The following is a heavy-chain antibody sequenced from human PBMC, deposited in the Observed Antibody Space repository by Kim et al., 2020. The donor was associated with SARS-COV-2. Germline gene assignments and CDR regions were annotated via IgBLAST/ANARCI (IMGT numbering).Heavy chain of an antibody. V-gene: IGHV3-30*04. D-gene: IGHD6-19*01. CDR1: GFTFSSYA. J-gene: IGHJ4*02. CDR2: ISYDGSNK. CDR3: ARSRSPYSSGPFSCGMAL. Sequence: GGSLRLSCAASGFTFSSYAMHWVRQAPGKGLEWVAVISYDGSNKYYADSVKGRFTISRDNSKNTLYLQMNSLRAEDTAVYYWARSRSPYSSGPFSCGMALWGQGTLVTVSS.